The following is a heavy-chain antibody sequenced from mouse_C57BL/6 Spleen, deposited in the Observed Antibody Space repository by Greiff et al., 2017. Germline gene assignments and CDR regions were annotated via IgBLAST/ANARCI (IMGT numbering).Heavy chain of an antibody. J-gene: IGHJ2*01. Sequence: EVKVEESGAELVRPGASVKLSCTASGFNIKDDYMHWVKQRPEQGLEWIGWIDPENGDTEYASKFQGKATITADTSSNTAYLQLRSLTSEDTAVYYSTKDYDSYFYYFDYWGQGTTLTVSS. CDR1: GFNIKDDY. D-gene: IGHD2-3*01. CDR3: TKDYDSYFYYFDY. CDR2: IDPENGDT. V-gene: IGHV14-4*01.